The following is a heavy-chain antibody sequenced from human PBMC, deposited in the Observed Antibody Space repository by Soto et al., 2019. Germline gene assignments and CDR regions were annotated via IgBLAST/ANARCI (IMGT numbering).Heavy chain of an antibody. Sequence: ASVKVSSKASGYTFTSYYMHWVRHAPGPGLEWMGIINPSGGSTSYAQKFRGRVTMTRDTSTSTVYMELSSLRSEDTAVYYCARASHCSSNSCYVIYYYYGMDVWGQGNTVTVS. J-gene: IGHJ6*02. CDR1: GYTFTSYY. CDR3: ARASHCSSNSCYVIYYYYGMDV. V-gene: IGHV1-46*01. D-gene: IGHD2-2*01. CDR2: INPSGGST.